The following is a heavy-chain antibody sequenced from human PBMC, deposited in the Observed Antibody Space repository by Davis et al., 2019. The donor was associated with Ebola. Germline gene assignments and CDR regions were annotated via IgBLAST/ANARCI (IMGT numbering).Heavy chain of an antibody. V-gene: IGHV4-59*08. J-gene: IGHJ6*03. CDR1: GGSISSYY. CDR3: ARLGRSQTAVGYSGYDWTPYYYYYYMDV. CDR2: IYYSGST. D-gene: IGHD5-12*01. Sequence: PSETLSLTCTVSGGSISSYYWSWIRQPPGKGLEWIGYIYYSGSTNYNPSLKSRVTISVDTSKNQFSLKLSSVTAADTAVYYCARLGRSQTAVGYSGYDWTPYYYYYYMDVWGKGTTVTVSS.